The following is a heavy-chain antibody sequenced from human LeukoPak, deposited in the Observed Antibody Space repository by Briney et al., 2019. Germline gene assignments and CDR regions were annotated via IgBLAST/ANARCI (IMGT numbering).Heavy chain of an antibody. Sequence: PSETLSHTCAVYGGSFSGYYWSWIRQPPGKGLEWIGEINHSGSTNYNPSLKSRVTISVDTSKNQFSLKLSSVTAADTAVYYCATSYYYDSSGYLGPPFDYWGQGTLVTVSS. J-gene: IGHJ4*02. CDR3: ATSYYYDSSGYLGPPFDY. CDR1: GGSFSGYY. CDR2: INHSGST. D-gene: IGHD3-22*01. V-gene: IGHV4-34*01.